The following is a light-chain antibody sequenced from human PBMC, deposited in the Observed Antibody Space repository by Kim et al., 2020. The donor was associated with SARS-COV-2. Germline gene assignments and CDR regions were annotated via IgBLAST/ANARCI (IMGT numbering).Light chain of an antibody. CDR3: QHNGGPPYT. Sequence: EIVMTQSPGTLSVSLGERVALSCRASQSVRGSHLAWYQHPPGQAPLLLIDGTSSRATGIPDRCSGSGSGADFTLTIGRLEPEDVAVYYCQHNGGPPYTFGQGTKLEI. CDR1: QSVRGSH. CDR2: GTS. V-gene: IGKV3-20*01. J-gene: IGKJ2*01.